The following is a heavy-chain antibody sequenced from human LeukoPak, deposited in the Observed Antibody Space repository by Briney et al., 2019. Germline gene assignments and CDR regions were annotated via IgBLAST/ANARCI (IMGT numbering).Heavy chain of an antibody. J-gene: IGHJ4*02. Sequence: ASVKVPCKVSGYTLTELSMHWVRQAPGKGLEWMGGFDPEDGETIYAQKFQGRVTMTEDTSTDTAYMELSSLRSEDTAVYYCAIIWKFYSSGWYVFDYWGQGTLVTVSS. D-gene: IGHD6-19*01. V-gene: IGHV1-24*01. CDR3: AIIWKFYSSGWYVFDY. CDR2: FDPEDGET. CDR1: GYTLTELS.